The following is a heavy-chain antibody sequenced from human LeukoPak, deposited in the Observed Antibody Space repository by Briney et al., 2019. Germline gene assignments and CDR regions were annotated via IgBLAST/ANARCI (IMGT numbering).Heavy chain of an antibody. D-gene: IGHD3-22*01. J-gene: IGHJ4*02. CDR1: GGSISSGSYY. V-gene: IGHV4-61*02. Sequence: SETLSLTCTVSGGSISSGSYYWSWIRQPAGTGLEWIGRIYTSGSTNYNPSLKSRVTISVDTSKNQFSLKLSSVTAADTAVYYCARADYYDSSGYYGVYYFDYWGQGTLVTISS. CDR2: IYTSGST. CDR3: ARADYYDSSGYYGVYYFDY.